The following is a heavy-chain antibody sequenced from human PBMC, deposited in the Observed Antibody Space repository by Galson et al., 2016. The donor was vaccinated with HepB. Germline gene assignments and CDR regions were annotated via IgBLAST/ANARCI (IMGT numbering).Heavy chain of an antibody. V-gene: IGHV1-69*06. J-gene: IGHJ6*02. CDR2: ITPIFGTA. D-gene: IGHD3-10*01. Sequence: SVKVSCKASGDTFKNYAVFWVRQAPGQGLEWMAGITPIFGTAHYSQNFRGRLTISADTSTSTAYLKLSNLRSGDTAVYNCATYKGDLVYNQAEAMDVWGQGTTVTVSS. CDR1: GDTFKNYA. CDR3: ATYKGDLVYNQAEAMDV.